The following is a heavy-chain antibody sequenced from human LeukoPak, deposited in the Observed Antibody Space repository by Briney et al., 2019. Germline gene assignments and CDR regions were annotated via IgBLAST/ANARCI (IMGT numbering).Heavy chain of an antibody. Sequence: GGSLRLSCAASGFSFSSYAMVWVRQASGEGLEWVSSISDSGSATYYADFVRGRFTISRDNSKNTLSLQLNSLRAEDTAVYYCATLPTSWEPDYWGQGTLVTVSS. V-gene: IGHV3-23*01. CDR3: ATLPTSWEPDY. D-gene: IGHD7-27*01. CDR1: GFSFSSYA. CDR2: ISDSGSAT. J-gene: IGHJ4*02.